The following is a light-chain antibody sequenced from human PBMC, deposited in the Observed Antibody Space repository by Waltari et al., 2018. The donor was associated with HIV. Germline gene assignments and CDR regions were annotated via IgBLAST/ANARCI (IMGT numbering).Light chain of an antibody. Sequence: EIVLTQSPATLSLSPGERATLSCRASQRVSSYLAWYQQKPGQAPRLLIYDASNRATGIPARCRGSGSGTDFTLTISSLEPEDFAVYYCQQRSNWPWTFGQGTKVEIK. CDR1: QRVSSY. CDR3: QQRSNWPWT. CDR2: DAS. V-gene: IGKV3-11*01. J-gene: IGKJ1*01.